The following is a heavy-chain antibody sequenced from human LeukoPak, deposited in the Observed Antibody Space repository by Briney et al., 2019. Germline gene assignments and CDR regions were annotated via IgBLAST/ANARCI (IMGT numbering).Heavy chain of an antibody. J-gene: IGHJ5*02. V-gene: IGHV1-2*04. CDR1: GYTFTGYY. Sequence: ASVKVSCKASGYTFTGYYMHWVRQAPGQGLEWMGWINPNSGGTNYAQKFQGWVTMTRDTSISTAYMELSRLRSDDTAVYYCARGGIRGRYSSGGYFDSPGGRGPLVTVSS. CDR3: ARGGIRGRYSSGGYFDSP. D-gene: IGHD6-19*01. CDR2: INPNSGGT.